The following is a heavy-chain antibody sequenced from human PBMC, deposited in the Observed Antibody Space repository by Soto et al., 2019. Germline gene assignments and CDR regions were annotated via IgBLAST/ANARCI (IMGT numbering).Heavy chain of an antibody. CDR2: IWYDGSKE. CDR3: ARAPRFDWYFEV. D-gene: IGHD3-16*01. Sequence: QVQLVESGGGVVQPGRSLRLLCAASDFTFNNFAIHWVRQAPGKGLEWVAAIWYDGSKEYYHDSVKGRFTISRDISKKTLYLQMDSLGVEDTAVYYCARAPRFDWYFEVWGRGTLVTVSS. J-gene: IGHJ2*01. CDR1: DFTFNNFA. V-gene: IGHV3-33*01.